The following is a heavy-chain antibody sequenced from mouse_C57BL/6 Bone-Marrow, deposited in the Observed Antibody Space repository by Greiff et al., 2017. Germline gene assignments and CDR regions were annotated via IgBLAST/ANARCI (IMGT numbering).Heavy chain of an antibody. V-gene: IGHV1-22*01. CDR2: ITPNNGGT. Sequence: VHVKQSGPELVKPGASVKMSCKASGYTFTDYNMHWVKQSHGKSLEWIGYITPNNGGTSYNQKFKGTAPLTVNKSSSTAYMELRSLTSEDSAVYYCANDLLWLRRYYYAMDYWGQGTSVTVSS. CDR3: ANDLLWLRRYYYAMDY. D-gene: IGHD2-2*01. CDR1: GYTFTDYN. J-gene: IGHJ4*01.